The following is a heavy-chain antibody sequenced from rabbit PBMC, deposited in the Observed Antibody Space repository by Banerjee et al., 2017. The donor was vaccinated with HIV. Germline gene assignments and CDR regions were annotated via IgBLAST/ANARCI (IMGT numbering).Heavy chain of an antibody. CDR1: GFDFSSYH. V-gene: IGHV1S7*01. CDR2: IYAAKGGT. Sequence: QLKESGGGLVQPGGSLKLSCKASGFDFSSYHMAWVRQAPGKGLEWIGIIYAAKGGTNYASWVNGRFTISSDGAQNTVDLQMNSLTAADTATYFCARRYIHVTGHDLWGQGTLVTVS. CDR3: ARRYIHVTGHDL. D-gene: IGHD1-1*01. J-gene: IGHJ4*01.